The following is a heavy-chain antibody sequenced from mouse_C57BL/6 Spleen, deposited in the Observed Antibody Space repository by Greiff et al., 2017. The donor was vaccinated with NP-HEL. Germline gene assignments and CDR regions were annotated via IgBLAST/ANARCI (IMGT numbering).Heavy chain of an antibody. Sequence: QVTLKESGPGILQSSQTLSLTCSFSGFSLSTSGMGVSWIRQPSGKGLEWLAHIYWDDDKRYNPSLKSRLTISKDTSRNQVFLKITSVDTADTATYYCARRELGRFAYWGQGTLVTVSA. CDR3: ARRELGRFAY. D-gene: IGHD4-1*01. J-gene: IGHJ3*01. CDR2: IYWDDDK. CDR1: GFSLSTSGMG. V-gene: IGHV8-12*01.